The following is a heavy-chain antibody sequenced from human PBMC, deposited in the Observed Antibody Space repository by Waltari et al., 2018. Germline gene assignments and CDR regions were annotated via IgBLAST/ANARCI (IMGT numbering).Heavy chain of an antibody. CDR2: VSVSGKTM. CDR3: ARAYSGSYYRYFEY. D-gene: IGHD1-26*01. Sequence: EVQLVESGGGWVQPGGSLRLPCAASGFIFSNYEMNWVRQTPGKGLELGSYVSVSGKTMYNLDSLKGRFTISRDNAKNSLHLQMNSLRAEDTAVYYCARAYSGSYYRYFEYWGQGALVTVSS. V-gene: IGHV3-48*03. CDR1: GFIFSNYE. J-gene: IGHJ1*01.